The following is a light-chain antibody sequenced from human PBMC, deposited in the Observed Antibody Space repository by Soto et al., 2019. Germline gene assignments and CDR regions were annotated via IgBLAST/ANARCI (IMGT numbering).Light chain of an antibody. V-gene: IGKV3D-15*01. J-gene: IGKJ1*01. Sequence: EIVMTHSPATLYVSPGERATLSCRASQSVSSNLAWYQQKPGQAPRLLIYGASTRATGIPARFSVSGSGTECTLTISSLKSEDFAVYYCQQYNNWPRTFGQGTKVEIK. CDR1: QSVSSN. CDR2: GAS. CDR3: QQYNNWPRT.